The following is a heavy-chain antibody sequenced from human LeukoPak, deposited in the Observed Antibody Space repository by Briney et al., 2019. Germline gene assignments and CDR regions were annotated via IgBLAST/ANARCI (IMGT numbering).Heavy chain of an antibody. CDR1: GFTLDDYV. V-gene: IGHV3-9*01. D-gene: IGHD6-13*01. CDR2: ISWNSVSI. J-gene: IGHJ2*01. Sequence: GRSLRLTCAASGFTLDDYVMHWVRQAPGKGLEWVSGISWNSVSIGYADSVKGRFTISRDNAKNSLYLQMSSLRAEDTALYYCAKDIGTGGTGWYFDLWGRGTLVTVSS. CDR3: AKDIGTGGTGWYFDL.